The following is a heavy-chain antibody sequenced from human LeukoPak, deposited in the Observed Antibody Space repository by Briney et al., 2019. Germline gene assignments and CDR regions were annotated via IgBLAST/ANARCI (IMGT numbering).Heavy chain of an antibody. Sequence: PGGSLRLSCAASGFTFSSYDMSWVRQAPEKGLGWVSTISGSGTGTYYADSVKGRFTISRDNSKNTLYLQMNSLGAEDTAIYYCAKGSMGVILAPFDSWGQGSLVTVSS. CDR1: GFTFSSYD. V-gene: IGHV3-23*01. CDR3: AKGSMGVILAPFDS. J-gene: IGHJ4*02. D-gene: IGHD3-10*01. CDR2: ISGSGTGT.